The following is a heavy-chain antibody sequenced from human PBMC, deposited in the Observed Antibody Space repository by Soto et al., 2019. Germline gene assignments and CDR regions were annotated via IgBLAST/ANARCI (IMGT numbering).Heavy chain of an antibody. CDR3: ARGVYSNYDYYYYYGMDV. CDR2: IYYSGST. Sequence: SETLSLTCTVSGGSISSYYWSWIRQPPGKGLEWIGYIYYSGSTNYNPSLKSRVTISVDTSKNQFSLKLSSVTAADTAVYYCARGVYSNYDYYYYYGMDVWGQGTTVTV. V-gene: IGHV4-59*01. CDR1: GGSISSYY. J-gene: IGHJ6*02. D-gene: IGHD4-4*01.